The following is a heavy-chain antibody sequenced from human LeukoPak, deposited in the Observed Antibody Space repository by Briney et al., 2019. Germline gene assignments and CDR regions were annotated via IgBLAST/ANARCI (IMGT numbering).Heavy chain of an antibody. J-gene: IGHJ3*02. CDR1: GFTFSSTW. V-gene: IGHV3-74*03. CDR2: ISSDERST. Sequence: GGSLRLSCAASGFTFSSTWMQWVRQGPGKGLLWVSRISSDERSTTYADSVKGRFTISRDNAKNTLYLQMNSLRAEDTAVYHCAKGRYYYDNSDAFEIWGQGTMVTVSS. D-gene: IGHD3-22*01. CDR3: AKGRYYYDNSDAFEI.